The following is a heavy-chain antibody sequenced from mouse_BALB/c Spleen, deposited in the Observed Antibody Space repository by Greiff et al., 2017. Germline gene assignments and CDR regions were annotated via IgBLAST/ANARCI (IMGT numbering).Heavy chain of an antibody. CDR3: TRDRGNYDYAMDY. CDR2: ISSGGSYT. V-gene: IGHV5-6-4*01. CDR1: GFTFSSYT. Sequence: EVKVVESGGGLVKPGGSLKLSCAASGFTFSSYTMSWVRQTPEKRLEWVATISSGGSYTYYPDSVKGRFTISRDNAKNTLYLQMSSLKSEDTAMYYCTRDRGNYDYAMDYWGQGTSVTVSS. D-gene: IGHD2-1*01. J-gene: IGHJ4*01.